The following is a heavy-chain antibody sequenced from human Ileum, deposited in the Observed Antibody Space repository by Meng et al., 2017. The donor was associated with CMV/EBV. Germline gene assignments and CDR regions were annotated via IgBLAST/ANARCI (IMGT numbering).Heavy chain of an antibody. Sequence: SETLSLTCTVSGGSISGSSYYWGWIRQPPGKGLEWIGGLYYSGSTYYNPALKSRVTISIDTSKNQFSLKLSSVTAADTAVYYCARDWGSGWYGPPLWGQGTLVVASS. CDR1: GGSISGSSYY. D-gene: IGHD6-19*01. V-gene: IGHV4-39*07. CDR2: LYYSGST. CDR3: ARDWGSGWYGPPL. J-gene: IGHJ4*02.